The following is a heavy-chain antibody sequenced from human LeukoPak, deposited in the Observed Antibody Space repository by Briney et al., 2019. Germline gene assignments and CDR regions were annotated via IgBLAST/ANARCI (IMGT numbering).Heavy chain of an antibody. Sequence: GGSLRLSCAASGFTFSSYAMHWVRQAPGKGLEWVAVISYDGSNKYYADSVKGRFTISRDNSKNTLNLQMNSLRPEDTAVYYCAKAGLYGSTWYYFDYWGQGTLVTVSS. D-gene: IGHD6-13*01. CDR3: AKAGLYGSTWYYFDY. V-gene: IGHV3-30-3*01. CDR2: ISYDGSNK. J-gene: IGHJ4*02. CDR1: GFTFSSYA.